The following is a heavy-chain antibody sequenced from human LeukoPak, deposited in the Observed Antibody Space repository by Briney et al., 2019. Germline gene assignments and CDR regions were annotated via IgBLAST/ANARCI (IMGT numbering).Heavy chain of an antibody. D-gene: IGHD3-3*01. CDR2: ISSSSSYI. Sequence: GGSLRLSCAASGFTFSSYSMNWVRQAPGKGLEWVSSISSSSSYIYYADSVKGRFTISRDNAKNSLYLQMNSLRAEDTAVYYCARGRWEYDFWSGYLNYWGQGTLVTVSS. CDR3: ARGRWEYDFWSGYLNY. CDR1: GFTFSSYS. J-gene: IGHJ4*02. V-gene: IGHV3-21*01.